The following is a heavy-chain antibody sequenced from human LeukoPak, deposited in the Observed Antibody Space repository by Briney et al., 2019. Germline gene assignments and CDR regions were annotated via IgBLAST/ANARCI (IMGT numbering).Heavy chain of an antibody. D-gene: IGHD6-13*01. J-gene: IGHJ4*02. V-gene: IGHV3-33*01. Sequence: GGSLRLSCAASGFTFSSYGMHWVRQAPGKGLEWVAVIWYDGSNKYYGDSVKGRFTISRDNSRETVDLQMNSLRVEDTAVYYCASAAGAYDNWGQGTLVTVSS. CDR1: GFTFSSYG. CDR2: IWYDGSNK. CDR3: ASAAGAYDN.